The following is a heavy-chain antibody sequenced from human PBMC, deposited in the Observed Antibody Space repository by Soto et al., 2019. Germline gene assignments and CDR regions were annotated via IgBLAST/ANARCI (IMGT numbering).Heavy chain of an antibody. J-gene: IGHJ4*02. Sequence: EVQLVESGGGLVKPGGSLRLSCAASGFTFSSYSMNWVRQAPGKGLEWVSSISSSSSYIYYADSVKGRFTISRDNAKNSLYLQMNSLRAEDTAVYYCARVGTVVTPGDYWGQGTLVTVSS. CDR1: GFTFSSYS. V-gene: IGHV3-21*01. D-gene: IGHD2-21*02. CDR2: ISSSSSYI. CDR3: ARVGTVVTPGDY.